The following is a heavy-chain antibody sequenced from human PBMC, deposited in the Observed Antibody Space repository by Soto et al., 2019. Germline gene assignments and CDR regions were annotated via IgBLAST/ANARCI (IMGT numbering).Heavy chain of an antibody. CDR1: GGSISSCY. J-gene: IGHJ4*02. D-gene: IGHD6-19*01. CDR2: IYNSGST. CDR3: ARRDIAVAGTGYFDY. V-gene: IGHV4-59*01. Sequence: QVQLQESGPGLVKPSETLSLTCTVSGGSISSCYWSWIRQSPGKGLEWIGYIYNSGSTNYNPSLKSRVTISVDTSKNQFSLKLSSVTAADTAVYFCARRDIAVAGTGYFDYWGRGTLVTVSS.